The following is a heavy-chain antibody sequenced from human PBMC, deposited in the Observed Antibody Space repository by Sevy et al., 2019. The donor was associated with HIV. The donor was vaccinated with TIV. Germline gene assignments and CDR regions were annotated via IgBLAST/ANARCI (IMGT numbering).Heavy chain of an antibody. CDR1: GFTFSNAW. D-gene: IGHD2-15*01. V-gene: IGHV3-15*01. CDR2: IRSKSDGETT. J-gene: IGHJ4*02. Sequence: GGSLRLSCAASGFTFSNAWMNWVRQAPGKGLEWVGRIRSKSDGETTDDAAPVKGRFTISRDDSKNTLYLQMNNLKTEETGLDYCNTERLRYCSGGTCLSSDFWGQGTLVTVSS. CDR3: NTERLRYCSGGTCLSSDF.